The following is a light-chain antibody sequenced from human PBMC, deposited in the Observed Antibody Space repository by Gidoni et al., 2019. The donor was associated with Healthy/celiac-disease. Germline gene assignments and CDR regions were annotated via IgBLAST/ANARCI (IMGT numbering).Light chain of an antibody. CDR2: GAS. V-gene: IGKV3-20*01. Sequence: VFTQSPSTLSLSPGERATLSCRASQSVSSSYLAWYQQKPGQAPRLLIYGASSRATGIPDRFSDSGSGTDVTLTISRLEPEDCAVYYCQQYGSSPPDTFGQGTKLEIK. J-gene: IGKJ2*01. CDR3: QQYGSSPPDT. CDR1: QSVSSSY.